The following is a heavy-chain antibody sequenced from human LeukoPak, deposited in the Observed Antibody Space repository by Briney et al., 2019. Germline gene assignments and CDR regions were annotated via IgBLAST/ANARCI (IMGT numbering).Heavy chain of an antibody. CDR1: GFTVSSNY. CDR2: IYSGGST. Sequence: PGGSLRLSCAASGFTVSSNYMSWVRQAPGKGLEWVSVIYSGGSTYYADSVKGRFTISRDNAKNSLYLQMNSLRAEDTAVYYCARGAHYYDSSGYYYDYYYYYMDVWGKGTTVTVSS. J-gene: IGHJ6*03. CDR3: ARGAHYYDSSGYYYDYYYYYMDV. D-gene: IGHD3-22*01. V-gene: IGHV3-53*01.